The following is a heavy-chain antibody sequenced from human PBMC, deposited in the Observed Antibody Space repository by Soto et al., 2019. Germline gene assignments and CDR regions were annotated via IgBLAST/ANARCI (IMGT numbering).Heavy chain of an antibody. CDR1: GGSISSSNC. CDR2: IYHSGST. Sequence: TLSLTCAVSGGSISSSNCWSWVRQPPGKGLEWIGEIYHSGSTNYNPSLKSRVTISVDTSKNQFSLQLNSVTPEDTAVYYCARGAFIVSPCTGFDYWGQGTPVTVSS. D-gene: IGHD3-16*02. CDR3: ARGAFIVSPCTGFDY. V-gene: IGHV4-4*02. J-gene: IGHJ4*02.